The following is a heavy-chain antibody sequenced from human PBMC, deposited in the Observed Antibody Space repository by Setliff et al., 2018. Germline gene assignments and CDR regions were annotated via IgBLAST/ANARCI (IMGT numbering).Heavy chain of an antibody. J-gene: IGHJ4*02. CDR1: GYTFSDYG. CDR2: INNYNFQT. D-gene: IGHD3-22*01. Sequence: GPSVKVSCKASGYTFSDYGISWVRQAPGQGLEWMAWINNYNFQTQYAQKFQGRVTVTTDKSTTTAYMELRSLTSDDTAVYFCARINFYVSSAYYYAPDYWGQGTMVTVSS. CDR3: ARINFYVSSAYYYAPDY. V-gene: IGHV1-18*01.